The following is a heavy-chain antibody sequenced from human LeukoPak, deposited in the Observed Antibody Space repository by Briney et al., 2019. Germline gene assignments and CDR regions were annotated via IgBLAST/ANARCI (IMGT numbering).Heavy chain of an antibody. CDR1: GGSISSSSYS. Sequence: SETLSLTCTVSGGSISSSSYSWGWIRQPPGKGLEWIGIISYSGGTHYNPSLKSRVYISVDTSKNQFSLKLSSVTAADTAVYYCARAVVTAIISGAFDIWGQGTMVTVSS. J-gene: IGHJ3*02. CDR3: ARAVVTAIISGAFDI. D-gene: IGHD2-21*02. V-gene: IGHV4-39*07. CDR2: ISYSGGT.